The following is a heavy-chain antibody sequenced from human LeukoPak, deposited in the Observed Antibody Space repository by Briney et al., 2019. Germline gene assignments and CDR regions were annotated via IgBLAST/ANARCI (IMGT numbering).Heavy chain of an antibody. CDR3: ARDSPPDY. Sequence: SETLSLTCAVSGYSISSGYYWGWIRQPPGKGLEWIGSIYHSGSTYYNPSLKSRVTIPVDTSKNQFSLKLSSVTAADTAVYYCARDSPPDYWGQGTLVTVSS. CDR2: IYHSGST. J-gene: IGHJ4*02. V-gene: IGHV4-38-2*02. CDR1: GYSISSGYY.